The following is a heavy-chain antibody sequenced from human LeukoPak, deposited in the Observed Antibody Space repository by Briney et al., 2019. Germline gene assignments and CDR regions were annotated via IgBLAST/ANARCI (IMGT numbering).Heavy chain of an antibody. CDR3: ANLGYCSSTSCYYYYGMDI. V-gene: IGHV1-2*02. J-gene: IGHJ6*02. CDR2: INPNSGGT. D-gene: IGHD2-2*01. CDR1: GYTFTGYY. Sequence: ASVKVSCKASGYTFTGYYMHWVRQAPGQGLEWMGWINPNSGGTNYAQKFQGRVTMTRDTSISTAYMELSRLRSDDTAVYYCANLGYCSSTSCYYYYGMDIWGQGTTVTVSS.